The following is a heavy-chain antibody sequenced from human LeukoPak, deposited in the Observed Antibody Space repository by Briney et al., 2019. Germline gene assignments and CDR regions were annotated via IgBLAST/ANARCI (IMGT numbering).Heavy chain of an antibody. CDR1: GGSISSYY. V-gene: IGHV4-59*12. D-gene: IGHD3-10*01. Sequence: PSETLSLTCTVSGGSISSYYWSWIRQPPGKGLEWIGYIYYSGSTNYNPSLKSRVTISVDTSKNQFSLKLSSVTAADTAVYYCARKNVWFGELLFDYWGQGTLVTVSS. J-gene: IGHJ4*02. CDR2: IYYSGST. CDR3: ARKNVWFGELLFDY.